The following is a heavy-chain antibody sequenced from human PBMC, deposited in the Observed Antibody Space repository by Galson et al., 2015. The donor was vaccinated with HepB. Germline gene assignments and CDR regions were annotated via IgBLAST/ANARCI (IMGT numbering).Heavy chain of an antibody. CDR2: ISSSSSTI. D-gene: IGHD2-2*01. CDR1: GFNFNNYS. V-gene: IGHV3-48*01. Sequence: SLRLSCAASGFNFNNYSMSWIRQAPGKGLEWVSYISSSSSTIYYSDSVKGRFTVSRDNAKNSLYLQLNSLRAEDTAVYYCARGGDCSDTKCYVRAFDIWGHGTMVTVFS. J-gene: IGHJ3*02. CDR3: ARGGDCSDTKCYVRAFDI.